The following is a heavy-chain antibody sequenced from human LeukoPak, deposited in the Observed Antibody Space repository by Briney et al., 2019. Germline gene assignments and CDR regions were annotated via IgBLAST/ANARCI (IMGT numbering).Heavy chain of an antibody. J-gene: IGHJ4*02. CDR1: GFTFDDYA. V-gene: IGHV3-9*01. D-gene: IGHD2-2*01. CDR2: ISRNSGSI. CDR3: AKGSQLLSSPLYY. Sequence: GGSLRLSCAASGFTFDDYAMHWVRQAPGKGLEWVSGISRNSGSIGYADSVKGRFTISRDNAKNSLYLQMNSLRAEDTALYYFAKGSQLLSSPLYYWGQGTLVTASS.